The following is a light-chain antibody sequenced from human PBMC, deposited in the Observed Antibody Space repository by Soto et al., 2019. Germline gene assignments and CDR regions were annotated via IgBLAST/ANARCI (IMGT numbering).Light chain of an antibody. Sequence: EIVLTQSPGTLSLSPWERATLSCRASQSVRSNCLAWYQRKPGQAPRLLIYGTSSRATDIPDRFTGSGSGTDFTLTISRLEPEDFAVYSCQQYGRPPQTFGQGTKVDIK. J-gene: IGKJ1*01. V-gene: IGKV3-20*01. CDR3: QQYGRPPQT. CDR1: QSVRSNC. CDR2: GTS.